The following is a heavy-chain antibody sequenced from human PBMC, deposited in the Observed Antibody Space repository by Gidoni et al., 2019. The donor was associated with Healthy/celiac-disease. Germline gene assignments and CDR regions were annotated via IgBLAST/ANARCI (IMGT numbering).Heavy chain of an antibody. V-gene: IGHV3-49*05. CDR3: TRVKLLRKYSIAARPGDAFDI. CDR2: IRSKAYGGTT. Sequence: EVQLVESGGGLVKPGRSLRLSCTASGFTFGDYAMSWFRQAPGKGLEWVGFIRSKAYGGTTEYAASVKGRFTISRDDSKSIAYLQMNSLKTEDTAVYYCTRVKLLRKYSIAARPGDAFDIWGQGTMVTVSS. CDR1: GFTFGDYA. D-gene: IGHD6-6*01. J-gene: IGHJ3*02.